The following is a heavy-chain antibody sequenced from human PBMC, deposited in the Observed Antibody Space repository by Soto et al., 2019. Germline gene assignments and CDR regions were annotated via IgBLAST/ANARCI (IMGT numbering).Heavy chain of an antibody. Sequence: GGSLRLSCAASGFTVSSNYMSWVRQAPGKGLEWVSVIYSGGSTYYADSVKGRFTISRDNSKNTLYLQMNSLRAEDTAVYYGARSKADFGVVIDAFDIWGQGTMVTVSS. D-gene: IGHD3-3*01. V-gene: IGHV3-66*01. CDR1: GFTVSSNY. CDR2: IYSGGST. CDR3: ARSKADFGVVIDAFDI. J-gene: IGHJ3*02.